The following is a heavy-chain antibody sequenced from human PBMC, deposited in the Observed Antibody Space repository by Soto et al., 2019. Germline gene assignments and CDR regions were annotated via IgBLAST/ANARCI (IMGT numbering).Heavy chain of an antibody. CDR2: ISSFGST. D-gene: IGHD3-16*01. CDR3: AREMLREEGLFHY. CDR1: CDSVANNKW. Sequence: PSVTLSHPCAVSCDSVANNKWWRRVRQPPGKGLEWIGEISSFGSTKYNPSLESRVTISLDGSKNQFSLRLSSVSAADTAVYYCAREMLREEGLFHYWGQGALVTVSS. J-gene: IGHJ4*02. V-gene: IGHV4-4*02.